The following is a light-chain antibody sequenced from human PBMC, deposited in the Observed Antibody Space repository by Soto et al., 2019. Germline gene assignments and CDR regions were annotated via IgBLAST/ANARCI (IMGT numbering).Light chain of an antibody. CDR3: QQYDRSPWT. Sequence: EIVVTQSPDTLSLSPGERATLFCRASQSLSDSYLAWYQQKPGQAPRLLIYGASSRAIGIPDRFSGTGSGTDFTLTISRLATEEFAVYYCQQYDRSPWTFGQGTKVEIQ. V-gene: IGKV3-20*01. CDR1: QSLSDSY. CDR2: GAS. J-gene: IGKJ1*01.